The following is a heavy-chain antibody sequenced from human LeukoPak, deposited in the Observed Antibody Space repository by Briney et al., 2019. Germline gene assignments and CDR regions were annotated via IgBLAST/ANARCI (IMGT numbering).Heavy chain of an antibody. D-gene: IGHD3-10*02. V-gene: IGHV3-21*01. Sequence: GGSLRLSCAASGFTFTTYSMNWVRQAPGKGLEWVSSISSSSRYIYYADSVKGRFTISRDNAKNSLYLQMNSLRAEDTAVYYCAELGITMIGGVWGKGTTVTISS. CDR3: AELGITMIGGV. CDR1: GFTFTTYS. J-gene: IGHJ6*04. CDR2: ISSSSRYI.